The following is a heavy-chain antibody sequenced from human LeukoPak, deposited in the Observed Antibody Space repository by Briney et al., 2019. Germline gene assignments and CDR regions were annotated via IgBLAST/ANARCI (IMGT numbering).Heavy chain of an antibody. CDR2: FSSSGDIT. J-gene: IGHJ4*02. D-gene: IGHD6-13*01. CDR1: GFTFSTYD. Sequence: PGGSLRLSCAASGFTFSTYDISWVRQAPGQGLEWVSTFSSSGDITYYADSVKGRFTISRDNSKNTVYLQMNSLRAEDTALYYCAKDTSTISVSGTCFDYWGQGTLVTVSS. V-gene: IGHV3-23*01. CDR3: AKDTSTISVSGTCFDY.